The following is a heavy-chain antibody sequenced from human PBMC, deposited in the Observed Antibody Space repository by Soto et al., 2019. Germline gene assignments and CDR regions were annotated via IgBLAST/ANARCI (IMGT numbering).Heavy chain of an antibody. V-gene: IGHV4-30-2*01. J-gene: IGHJ5*02. CDR1: GGSISSGGYS. CDR3: ARGVGYYYGSGSYWFDP. D-gene: IGHD3-10*01. Sequence: QLQLQESGSGLVKPSQTLSLTCAVSGGSISSGGYSWSWIRQPPGKGLEWIGYIYHSGSTYYNPSLKSRVTISVDRSKHQFSLKLSSVTAADTAVYYCARGVGYYYGSGSYWFDPWGQGTLVTVSS. CDR2: IYHSGST.